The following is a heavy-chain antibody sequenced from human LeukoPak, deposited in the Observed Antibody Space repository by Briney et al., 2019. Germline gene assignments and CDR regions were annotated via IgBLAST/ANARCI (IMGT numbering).Heavy chain of an antibody. Sequence: SETLSLTSTVSGGSISSYYWSWIRQPAGKGLEWIGRIYTSGSTNYNPSLKSRVTMSVDTSKNQFSLKLSSVTAADTAVYYCARMGSSGWYEENWFDPWGQGTLVTVSS. CDR2: IYTSGST. D-gene: IGHD6-19*01. CDR1: GGSISSYY. V-gene: IGHV4-4*07. CDR3: ARMGSSGWYEENWFDP. J-gene: IGHJ5*02.